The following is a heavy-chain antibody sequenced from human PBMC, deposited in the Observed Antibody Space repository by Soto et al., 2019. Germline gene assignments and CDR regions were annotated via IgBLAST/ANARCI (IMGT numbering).Heavy chain of an antibody. CDR2: IHYSGRT. J-gene: IGHJ4*02. V-gene: IGHV4-59*12. CDR3: ARDAWGPNYYGSGPPGY. CDR1: NGSISGFY. Sequence: SETLSLTCSVSNGSISGFYWTWIRQPPGKILEWIGYIHYSGRTDYNPSLTSRATMSVDTSKNQFSLKLSSVTAADTAVYYCARDAWGPNYYGSGPPGYWVQGTLVTVSS. D-gene: IGHD3-10*01.